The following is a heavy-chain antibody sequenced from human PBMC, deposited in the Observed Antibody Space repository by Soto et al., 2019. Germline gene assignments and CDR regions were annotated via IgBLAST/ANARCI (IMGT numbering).Heavy chain of an antibody. CDR1: GGSISPYY. CDR3: ARLGEYYQSLDP. Sequence: SETLSLTCTVSGGSISPYYWSWIRQPPGKGLEWVGYIYYSGSTYYNPSLKSRVTISVDTSKNQFSLKLSSVTAADTAVYYCARLGEYYQSLDPWGPGTLVTVSS. V-gene: IGHV4-59*08. J-gene: IGHJ5*02. D-gene: IGHD2-2*01. CDR2: IYYSGST.